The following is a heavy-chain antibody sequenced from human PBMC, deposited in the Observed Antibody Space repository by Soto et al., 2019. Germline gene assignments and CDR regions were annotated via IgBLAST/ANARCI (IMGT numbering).Heavy chain of an antibody. J-gene: IGHJ3*02. CDR3: ASGSWTGRRGGFDI. CDR2: ISSSSSYI. Sequence: EVQLVESGGGLVKPGGSLRLSCAASGFTFSSYSMNWVRQAPGKGLEWVSSISSSSSYIYYADSVKGRFTISRDNAKNSLYLQMNSLRAEDTAVYYCASGSWTGRRGGFDIWGQGTMVTVSS. CDR1: GFTFSSYS. V-gene: IGHV3-21*01. D-gene: IGHD1-26*01.